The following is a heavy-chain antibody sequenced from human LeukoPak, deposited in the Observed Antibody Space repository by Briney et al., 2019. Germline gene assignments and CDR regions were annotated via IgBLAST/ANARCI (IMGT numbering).Heavy chain of an antibody. D-gene: IGHD3-10*01. J-gene: IGHJ4*02. V-gene: IGHV1-69*06. Sequence: ASVKVSCKASGGTFSSYAISWVRQAPGQGLEWMGGIIPIFGTANYVQKFQGRVTITADKSTSTAYMELSSLRSEDTAVYYCARDYYGSGSYTSPFDYWGQGTLVTVSS. CDR1: GGTFSSYA. CDR3: ARDYYGSGSYTSPFDY. CDR2: IIPIFGTA.